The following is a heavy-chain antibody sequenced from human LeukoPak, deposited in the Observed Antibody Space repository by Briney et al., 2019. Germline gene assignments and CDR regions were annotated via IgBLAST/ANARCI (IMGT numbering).Heavy chain of an antibody. V-gene: IGHV3-23*01. J-gene: IGHJ4*02. CDR2: ISGSGDST. D-gene: IGHD2/OR15-2a*01. CDR3: AKAHYIHFLDY. Sequence: HSGGSLRLSCAVSGFTFSDHFLDWVRQAPGKGLEWVSAISGSGDSTYYADSVKGRFTISRDNSKNTLYLQVNSLRAEDTAVYYCAKAHYIHFLDYWGQGTLVTVSS. CDR1: GFTFSDHF.